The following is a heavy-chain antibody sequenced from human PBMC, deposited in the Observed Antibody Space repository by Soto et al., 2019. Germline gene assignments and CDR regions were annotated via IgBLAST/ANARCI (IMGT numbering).Heavy chain of an antibody. CDR2: ISYDGSDK. V-gene: IGHV3-30*18. CDR3: AKGSSGYYGSGSYGSKYYYYYVMDF. CDR1: GFTFSSYG. Sequence: PGESLKISCAASGFTFSSYGMHSVRQAPGKGLEWVAVISYDGSDKYYADSVKGRFTISRDNSKNTLYLQMNSLRAEDTAVYYCAKGSSGYYGSGSYGSKYYYYYVMDFSGKETSVT. J-gene: IGHJ6*04. D-gene: IGHD3-10*01.